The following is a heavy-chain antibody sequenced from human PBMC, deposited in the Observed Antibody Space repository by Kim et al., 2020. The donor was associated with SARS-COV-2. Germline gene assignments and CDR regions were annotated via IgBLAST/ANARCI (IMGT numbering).Heavy chain of an antibody. CDR3: ARYTMITGGDY. CDR2: IRSDGKYT. V-gene: IGHV3-74*01. D-gene: IGHD3-16*01. J-gene: IGHJ4*02. CDR1: GFTFSSYW. Sequence: GGSLRLSCAASGFTFSSYWMHWVRQAPGKGLVWVSRIRSDGKYTTYADSVRGRFTISRDNAKNTLDLQMDSLTVEDTAVHYCARYTMITGGDYWGQGTLVTVSS.